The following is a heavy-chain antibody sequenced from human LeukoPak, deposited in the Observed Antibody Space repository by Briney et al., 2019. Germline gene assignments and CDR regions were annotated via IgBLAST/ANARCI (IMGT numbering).Heavy chain of an antibody. J-gene: IGHJ6*03. V-gene: IGHV4-34*01. Sequence: PSETLSLTCAVYGGSFSNYYWNWLRQPPGKGLEWLGEINDNGRANYNPSLMSRVTISVDTSKNQFSLRLTSVTATDTAVYYCARRWNYGRNYYIDVWGKGATVSVSS. CDR1: GGSFSNYY. D-gene: IGHD1-7*01. CDR2: INDNGRA. CDR3: ARRWNYGRNYYIDV.